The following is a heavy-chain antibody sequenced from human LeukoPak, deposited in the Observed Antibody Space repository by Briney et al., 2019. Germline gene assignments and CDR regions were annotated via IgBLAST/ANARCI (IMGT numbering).Heavy chain of an antibody. Sequence: GGSLRLSCAASGFSFSSYAIHWVRQAPGKGLEWVSAISGSGDSTYYPDAVKGRFTISRDNAKNSLYLQMNSLRDEDTAVYYCASSGSYRFDYWGQGTLVTVSS. J-gene: IGHJ4*02. CDR2: ISGSGDST. CDR1: GFSFSSYA. V-gene: IGHV3-23*01. CDR3: ASSGSYRFDY. D-gene: IGHD1-26*01.